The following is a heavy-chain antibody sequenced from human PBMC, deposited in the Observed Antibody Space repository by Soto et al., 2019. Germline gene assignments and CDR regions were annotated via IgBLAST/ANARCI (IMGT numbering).Heavy chain of an antibody. Sequence: SETLSLTCTVSGGSISSGDYYWSWIRQPPGKGLEWIGYIYYSGSTYYNPSLKSRVTISRDNAKNSLYLQMNSLRAEDTAVYYCARDPRQYYFDYWGQGTLVTVSS. V-gene: IGHV4-30-4*01. CDR3: ARDPRQYYFDY. J-gene: IGHJ4*02. CDR2: IYYSGST. CDR1: GGSISSGDYY.